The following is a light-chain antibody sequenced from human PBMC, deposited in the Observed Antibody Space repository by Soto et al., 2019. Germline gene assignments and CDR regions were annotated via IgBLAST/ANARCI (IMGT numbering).Light chain of an antibody. CDR3: KQLTTYPFT. CDR2: DAS. J-gene: IGKJ5*01. CDR1: QGISSA. Sequence: AIQLTQSPSSLSASVGDRVSITCRASQGISSALAWYQHKPGKAPKILIYDASSLQSGVPSRFSGSESGTECTLTISSLQPEDFATYYCKQLTTYPFTFCQGTRLEMK. V-gene: IGKV1-13*02.